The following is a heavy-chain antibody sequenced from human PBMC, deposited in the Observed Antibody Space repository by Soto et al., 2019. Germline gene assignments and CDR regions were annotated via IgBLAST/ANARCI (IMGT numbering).Heavy chain of an antibody. CDR1: GNTFTNFG. J-gene: IGHJ5*02. D-gene: IGHD2-2*01. V-gene: IGHV1-18*01. Sequence: ASVKVSCKASGNTFTNFGVTWVRQAPGRGLEWMGWISPYTDDPSYAQKFQGRVTMTIDTSTSTAYLDLRSLTSDDTAVYYCARVIPGAEAWFHPWGQGTLVTV. CDR2: ISPYTDDP. CDR3: ARVIPGAEAWFHP.